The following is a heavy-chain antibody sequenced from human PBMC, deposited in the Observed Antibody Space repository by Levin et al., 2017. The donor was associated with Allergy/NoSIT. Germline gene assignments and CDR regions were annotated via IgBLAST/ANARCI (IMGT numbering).Heavy chain of an antibody. V-gene: IGHV1-18*01. CDR2: ISAYSGNT. CDR3: ARDTGPAGSENWFDP. D-gene: IGHD3-10*01. CDR1: GYTFTTYG. J-gene: IGHJ5*02. Sequence: GESLKISCKASGYTFTTYGISWVRQAPGQGLEWMGWISAYSGNTNYAQTLQGRVTMTTDTSTNTAYMELRSLRSDDTAVYYCARDTGPAGSENWFDPWGQGTLVTVSS.